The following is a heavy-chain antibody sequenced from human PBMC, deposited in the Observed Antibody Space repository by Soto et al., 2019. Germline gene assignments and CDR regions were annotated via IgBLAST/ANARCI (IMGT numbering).Heavy chain of an antibody. J-gene: IGHJ5*02. CDR1: GGSISSGGYY. CDR2: IYYSGST. Sequence: PSETLSLTCTVSGGSISSGGYYWSWIRQHPGKGLEWIGYIYYSGSTYYNPSLKSRVTISVDTSKNQFSLKLSSVTAADTAVYYCARDGRHTGVEGFDPWGQGTLVTVSS. CDR3: ARDGRHTGVEGFDP. D-gene: IGHD2-21*01. V-gene: IGHV4-31*03.